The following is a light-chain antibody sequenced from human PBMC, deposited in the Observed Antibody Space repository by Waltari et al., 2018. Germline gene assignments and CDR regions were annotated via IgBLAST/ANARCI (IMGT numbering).Light chain of an antibody. CDR2: YVP. Sequence: QSALTQPASVSGSPGQSITIPCTGTSSNIGDYNLVPRFQHPPGNGPQLVMYYVPKAPWGVCDDFSGSKSGNKASLTISTRQADDEADYYCCSYSTSGSWMLGGGTKVTVL. CDR1: SSNIGDYNL. J-gene: IGLJ3*02. CDR3: CSYSTSGSWM. V-gene: IGLV2-23*02.